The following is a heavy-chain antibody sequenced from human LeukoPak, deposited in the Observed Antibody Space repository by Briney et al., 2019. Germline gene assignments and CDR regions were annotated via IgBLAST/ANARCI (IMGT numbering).Heavy chain of an antibody. Sequence: GGTLRLSCAASGFTFSSYGMSWVRQAPGKGLEWVSAISGSGGSTYYADSVKGRFAISRDNTKSTVYLQMNSLRAEDTALYYCARGDVGATISVWGQGTLVTVSS. CDR1: GFTFSSYG. V-gene: IGHV3-23*01. J-gene: IGHJ4*02. CDR2: ISGSGGST. CDR3: ARGDVGATISV. D-gene: IGHD1-26*01.